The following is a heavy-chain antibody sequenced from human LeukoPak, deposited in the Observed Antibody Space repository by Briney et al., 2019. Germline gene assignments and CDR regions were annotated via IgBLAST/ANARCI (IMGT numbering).Heavy chain of an antibody. J-gene: IGHJ4*02. V-gene: IGHV3-30*07. D-gene: IGHD6-19*01. Sequence: PGRSLRLSCAASGFTFSSYAMHWVRQAPGKGLEWVAVISYDGSNKYYADSVKGRFTIPRDNSKNTLYLQMNSLRAEDTAVYYCARTPGQWLVHDYWGQGTLVTVSS. CDR3: ARTPGQWLVHDY. CDR1: GFTFSSYA. CDR2: ISYDGSNK.